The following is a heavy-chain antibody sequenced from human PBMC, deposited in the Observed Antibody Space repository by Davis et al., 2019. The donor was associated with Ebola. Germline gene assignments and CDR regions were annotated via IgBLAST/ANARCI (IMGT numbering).Heavy chain of an antibody. J-gene: IGHJ6*02. V-gene: IGHV3-21*04. CDR1: GLTFSDYS. CDR3: ARGSRNMDV. CDR2: ISSSGTYI. Sequence: PGGSLRLSCAASGLTFSDYSMNWVRQAPGKGLEWVSSISSSGTYIYNAASVKGRFTVSRDNAKNSLYLQMSSLRAEDTAVYYCARGSRNMDVWGQGTTVTVSS.